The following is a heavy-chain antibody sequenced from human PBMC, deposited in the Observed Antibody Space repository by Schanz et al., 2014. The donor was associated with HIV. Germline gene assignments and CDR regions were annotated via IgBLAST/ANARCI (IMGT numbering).Heavy chain of an antibody. Sequence: QVQLVQSGAEVKKPGASVKVSCKASGYIFTSNGISWVRQAPGQGLEWMGWISAYNGKTNYARKVQGRVTMTTDTSTTTAYMDLSSLRSEDTAVYYCARETAEYSRTPVSWFDPWGQGALVTVSS. CDR3: ARETAEYSRTPVSWFDP. CDR2: ISAYNGKT. J-gene: IGHJ5*02. CDR1: GYIFTSNG. V-gene: IGHV1-18*01. D-gene: IGHD6-13*01.